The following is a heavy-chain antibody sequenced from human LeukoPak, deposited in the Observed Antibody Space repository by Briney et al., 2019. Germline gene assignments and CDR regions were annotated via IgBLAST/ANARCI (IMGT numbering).Heavy chain of an antibody. V-gene: IGHV1-2*04. CDR3: ARGTLTAPRSAFDI. CDR1: GYTFTGYY. CDR2: INPDSGGT. Sequence: ASVKVSCRASGYTFTGYYMSWVRQAPGQGLEWMGWINPDSGGTHYAQNFQGWVTMTRDTSISTAYMELSRLRSDDTAVYYCARGTLTAPRSAFDIWGQGTMVTVSS. D-gene: IGHD1-14*01. J-gene: IGHJ3*02.